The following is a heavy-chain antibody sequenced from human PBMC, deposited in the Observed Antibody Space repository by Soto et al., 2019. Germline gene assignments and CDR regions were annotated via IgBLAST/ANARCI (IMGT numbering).Heavy chain of an antibody. V-gene: IGHV3-30-3*01. CDR2: ISYDGSNK. CDR3: ARDGQIVVVPTRPYYFDY. J-gene: IGHJ4*02. D-gene: IGHD3-22*01. Sequence: GGSLRLSCAASGFTFSSYAMHWVRQAPGKGLEWVAVISYDGSNKYYADSVKGRFTISRDNSKNTLYLQMNSLRAEDTAVYYCARDGQIVVVPTRPYYFDYWGQGTLVTVSS. CDR1: GFTFSSYA.